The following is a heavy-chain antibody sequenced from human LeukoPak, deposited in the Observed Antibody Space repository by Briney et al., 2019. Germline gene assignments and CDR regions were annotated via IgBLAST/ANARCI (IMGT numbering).Heavy chain of an antibody. Sequence: GGSLRLSCAASGFTFSSYSMNWVRQAPGKGLEWVSFISSSSSYIYYADSVKGRFTISRDNAKNSLYLQMNSLRAEDTAVYYCARGRTNSGWFDPWGQGTLVTVSS. CDR3: ARGRTNSGWFDP. V-gene: IGHV3-21*01. CDR1: GFTFSSYS. J-gene: IGHJ5*02. D-gene: IGHD7-27*01. CDR2: ISSSSSYI.